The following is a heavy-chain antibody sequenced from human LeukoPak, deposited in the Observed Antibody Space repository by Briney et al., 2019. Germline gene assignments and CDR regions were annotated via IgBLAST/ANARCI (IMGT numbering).Heavy chain of an antibody. CDR2: IYYTGGT. CDR1: GGSISSYY. V-gene: IGHV4-59*01. CDR3: ARCRYSSSPDPEY. Sequence: PSETLSLTCTVSGGSISSYYWSWIRQPPGKGLEWIGYIYYTGGTNYNPSLKSRVTISADTSKNQFFLRLNSVTSADTAVYYCARCRYSSSPDPEYWGQGTLVTVSS. J-gene: IGHJ4*02. D-gene: IGHD6-13*01.